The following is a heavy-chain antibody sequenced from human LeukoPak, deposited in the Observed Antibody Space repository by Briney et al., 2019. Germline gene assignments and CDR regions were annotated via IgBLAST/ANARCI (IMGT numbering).Heavy chain of an antibody. D-gene: IGHD3-22*01. CDR2: ISGYNANT. CDR3: ARDYYDSSGYLSFDY. V-gene: IGHV1-18*01. Sequence: GASVKVSCKASGYTFTSYDINWVRQAPGQGLEWMGWISGYNANTNYAQKLQGRVTMTTDTSTSTAYMELRSLRPDDTAVYYCARDYYDSSGYLSFDYWGQGSLVTVSS. J-gene: IGHJ4*02. CDR1: GYTFTSYD.